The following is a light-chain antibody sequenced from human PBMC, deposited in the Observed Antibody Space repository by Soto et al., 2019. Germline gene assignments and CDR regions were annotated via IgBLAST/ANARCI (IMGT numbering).Light chain of an antibody. Sequence: QSALTQPPSASGSPGQSVTISCTGSSSDIDDYNYVSWYQQHPGKAPKLIIAEVSNRPSGVPDRFSGSKSGNTASLTVSGLQAEDEASYYCSSFAGSNNLIFGGGTKLTVL. J-gene: IGLJ2*01. V-gene: IGLV2-8*01. CDR2: EVS. CDR3: SSFAGSNNLI. CDR1: SSDIDDYNY.